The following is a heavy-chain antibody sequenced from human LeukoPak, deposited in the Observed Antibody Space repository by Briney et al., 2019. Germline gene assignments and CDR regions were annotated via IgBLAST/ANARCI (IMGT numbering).Heavy chain of an antibody. V-gene: IGHV1-24*01. Sequence: GASVKVSCKVSGYTLTELSMHWVRQAPGKGLEWMGGFDPEDGETIYAQKFQGRVTMTRNTSISTAYMELSSLRSEDTAVYYCARFGGGGEGEYWGQGTLVTVSS. J-gene: IGHJ4*02. CDR1: GYTLTELS. CDR3: ARFGGGGEGEY. CDR2: FDPEDGET. D-gene: IGHD3-10*01.